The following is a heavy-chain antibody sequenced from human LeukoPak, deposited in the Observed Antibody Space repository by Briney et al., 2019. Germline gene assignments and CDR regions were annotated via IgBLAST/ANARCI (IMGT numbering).Heavy chain of an antibody. D-gene: IGHD4-17*01. CDR1: GYTFTGYG. V-gene: IGHV1-18*01. J-gene: IGHJ3*02. CDR3: ATGRYGDYLDAFDI. Sequence: ASVKVSCKASGYTFTGYGISWVRQAPGQGLEWMGWISAYNGNTNYAQKLQGRVTMTTDTPTSTAYMELRSLRSDDTAVYYCATGRYGDYLDAFDIWGQGTMVTVSS. CDR2: ISAYNGNT.